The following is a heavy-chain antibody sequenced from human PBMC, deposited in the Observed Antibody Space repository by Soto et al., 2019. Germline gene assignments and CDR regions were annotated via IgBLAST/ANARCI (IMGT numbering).Heavy chain of an antibody. CDR2: IYYNGTT. V-gene: IGHV4-59*01. Sequence: VQVQESGPGLVKPSETLSLTCTVSGGSIRSFYWNWIRQPPRKGLEWIGFIYYNGTTNYNPSLKSRVNISEDTSKNQFSLKLSSVTAADTAVYYCARGVAYGDYPYFDYWGQGTLVTVSS. CDR1: GGSIRSFY. J-gene: IGHJ4*02. D-gene: IGHD4-17*01. CDR3: ARGVAYGDYPYFDY.